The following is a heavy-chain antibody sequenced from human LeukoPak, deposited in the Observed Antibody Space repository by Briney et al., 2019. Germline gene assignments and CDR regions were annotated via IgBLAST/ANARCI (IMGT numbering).Heavy chain of an antibody. V-gene: IGHV3-49*04. CDR1: GFTFGDYA. D-gene: IGHD3-22*01. Sequence: GGSLRLSCSASGFTFGDYALSWVRQAPGKGLEWVGFTRSKAHGGTIEYAASVKGRFDISRDDSKSIVYLQMNSLKTEDTAVYYCSRDNYYDSSSHSKYYFDYWGQGTLVTVSS. CDR2: TRSKAHGGTI. CDR3: SRDNYYDSSSHSKYYFDY. J-gene: IGHJ4*02.